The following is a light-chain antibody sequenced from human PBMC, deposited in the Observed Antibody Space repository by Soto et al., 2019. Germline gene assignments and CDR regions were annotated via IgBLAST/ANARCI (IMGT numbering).Light chain of an antibody. V-gene: IGKV3-20*01. J-gene: IGKJ2*01. CDR3: QQYGSLPYT. CDR2: GAS. Sequence: EIVLTQSPGTLSLSPGERATLSCRASQSVSSSYLAWYQQKPGQAPRLLIYGASSRATGIPDRFSGSGSGTDFTLTIRRLEPEDFAVYYWQQYGSLPYTFGPGTKLEIK. CDR1: QSVSSSY.